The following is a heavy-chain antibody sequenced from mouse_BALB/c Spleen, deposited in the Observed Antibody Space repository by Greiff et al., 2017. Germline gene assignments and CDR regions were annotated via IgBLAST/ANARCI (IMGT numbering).Heavy chain of an antibody. V-gene: IGHV1-20*02. D-gene: IGHD2-10*01. CDR3: ARAYYGNYAMDY. J-gene: IGHJ4*01. CDR1: GYSFTGYF. CDR2: INPYNGDT. Sequence: EVKLQESGPELVKPGASVKISCKASGYSFTGYFMNWVMQSHGKSLEWIGRINPYNGDTFYNQKFKGKATLTVDKSSSTAHMELRSLASEDSAVYYCARAYYGNYAMDYWGQGTSVTVSS.